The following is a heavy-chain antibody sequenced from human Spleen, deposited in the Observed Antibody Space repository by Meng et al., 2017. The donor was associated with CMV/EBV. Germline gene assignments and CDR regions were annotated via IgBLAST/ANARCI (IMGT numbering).Heavy chain of an antibody. CDR1: GYGFTSYW. J-gene: IGHJ5*02. CDR3: ARLLPGWRRFDP. D-gene: IGHD6-19*01. Sequence: KVSCKGSGYGFTSYWIGWVRQMPGKGLEWMGNIHPGDSDTRYSPSFQGQVTISADKSISTAYLQLSSLKASDTAMYYCARLLPGWRRFDPWGQGTLVTVSS. CDR2: IHPGDSDT. V-gene: IGHV5-51*01.